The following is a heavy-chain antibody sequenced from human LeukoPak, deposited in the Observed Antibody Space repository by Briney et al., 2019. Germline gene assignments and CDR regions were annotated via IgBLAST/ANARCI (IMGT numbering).Heavy chain of an antibody. J-gene: IGHJ4*02. D-gene: IGHD3-3*01. CDR3: ARDSNYDFWSGYWGYYFDY. V-gene: IGHV1-18*01. Sequence: ASVKVSCKASGYTFTSYGISWVRQAPGQGLEWMGWISAYNGNTNYAQKLQGRVTMTTDTSTSTAYMELRSLRSDDTAVYYCARDSNYDFWSGYWGYYFDYWGQGTLVTVSS. CDR2: ISAYNGNT. CDR1: GYTFTSYG.